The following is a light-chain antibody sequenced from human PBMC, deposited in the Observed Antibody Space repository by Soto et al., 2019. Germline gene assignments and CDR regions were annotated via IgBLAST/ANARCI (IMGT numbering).Light chain of an antibody. CDR3: QEYGSSPTWT. CDR2: GAS. V-gene: IGKV3-20*01. J-gene: IGKJ1*01. Sequence: EIVLTQSPGTLSLSPGERATLSCRASQSVSSSYLAWYQQKPGQAPRLLIYGASSRATGLPDRFSGSESGTDFTLTSSRLEPEDFAVYYCQEYGSSPTWTFGQGTEVEIK. CDR1: QSVSSSY.